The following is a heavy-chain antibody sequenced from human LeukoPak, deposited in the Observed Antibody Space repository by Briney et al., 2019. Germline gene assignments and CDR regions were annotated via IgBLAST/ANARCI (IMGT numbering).Heavy chain of an antibody. J-gene: IGHJ3*02. CDR3: ARVVVVPAATGHAFDI. CDR1: GASISSGDYY. CDR2: IYYSGST. Sequence: PSETLSLTCTVSGASISSGDYYWSWIRQPPGKGLEWIGYIYYSGSTYYNPSLKSRVTISVDTSKNQFSLKLSSVTAADTAVYYCARVVVVPAATGHAFDIWGQGTMVTVSS. D-gene: IGHD2-2*01. V-gene: IGHV4-30-4*01.